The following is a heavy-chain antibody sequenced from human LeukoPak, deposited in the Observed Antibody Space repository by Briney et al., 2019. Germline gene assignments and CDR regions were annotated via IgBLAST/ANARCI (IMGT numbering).Heavy chain of an antibody. CDR3: AKDPAALGGWFDP. CDR2: ICANDGNT. V-gene: IGHV3-23*01. D-gene: IGHD2-15*01. Sequence: GGSLRLSCAASGLTFRNYAMSWVRQAPGKGLEWVSVICANDGNTYYADAVKGRFTISRDNSKDTLYLQTDSLRAEDTAVYYCAKDPAALGGWFDPWGQGTLVTVSS. J-gene: IGHJ5*02. CDR1: GLTFRNYA.